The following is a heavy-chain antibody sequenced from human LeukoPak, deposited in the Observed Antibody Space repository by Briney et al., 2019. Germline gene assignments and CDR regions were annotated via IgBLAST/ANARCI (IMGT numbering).Heavy chain of an antibody. CDR2: TRNKAKSYTT. D-gene: IGHD3-9*01. Sequence: GGSLRLSCAASGFTFSDHYMDWVRQAPGKGLEWVGRTRNKAKSYTTEYAASVKGRFTISRDDSNNSLYLQMNSLKTEDMAVYYCARAGSILDYYYYMDVWGKGTTVNFSS. CDR1: GFTFSDHY. V-gene: IGHV3-72*01. J-gene: IGHJ6*03. CDR3: ARAGSILDYYYYMDV.